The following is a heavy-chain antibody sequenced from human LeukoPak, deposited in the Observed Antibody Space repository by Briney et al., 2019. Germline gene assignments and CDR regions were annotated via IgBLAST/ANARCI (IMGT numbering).Heavy chain of an antibody. CDR1: GGSFSGYY. Sequence: PSETLSLTCAVYGGSFSGYYWSWIRQPPGKGLEWIGEINHSGSTNYNPSLKSRVTISVDTSKNQFSLKLSSVTAADTAVYYCARIAYGDYYYYGMDVWGQGTTVTVSS. CDR3: ARIAYGDYYYYGMDV. D-gene: IGHD4-17*01. V-gene: IGHV4-34*01. J-gene: IGHJ6*02. CDR2: INHSGST.